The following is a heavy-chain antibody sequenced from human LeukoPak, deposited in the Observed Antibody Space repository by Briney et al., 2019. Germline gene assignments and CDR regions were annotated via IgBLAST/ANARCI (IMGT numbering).Heavy chain of an antibody. D-gene: IGHD6-13*01. CDR3: AKSSGYSSSWALDY. J-gene: IGHJ4*02. CDR2: ISRNSGSI. Sequence: GGSLRLSCAASGFTFGDYAMHWVRQAPGKGLEWVSGISRNSGSIGYADSVKGRFTISRDNAKNSLYLQMNSLRAEDMALYYCAKSSGYSSSWALDYWGQGTLVTVSS. CDR1: GFTFGDYA. V-gene: IGHV3-9*03.